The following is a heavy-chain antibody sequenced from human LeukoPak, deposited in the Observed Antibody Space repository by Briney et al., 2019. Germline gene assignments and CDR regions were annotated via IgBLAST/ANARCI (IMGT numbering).Heavy chain of an antibody. J-gene: IGHJ4*02. D-gene: IGHD6-19*01. CDR1: GFTFSDHY. CDR3: VRAVHSSGWFSDY. Sequence: GGSLRLSCAASGFTFSDHYVDWVRQAPGKGLEWVGRSRNKANSYTTEYAASVKGRFTISRDDSKNSLYLQMNSLKTEDTAVYYCVRAVHSSGWFSDYWGQGTLVTVSS. CDR2: SRNKANSYTT. V-gene: IGHV3-72*01.